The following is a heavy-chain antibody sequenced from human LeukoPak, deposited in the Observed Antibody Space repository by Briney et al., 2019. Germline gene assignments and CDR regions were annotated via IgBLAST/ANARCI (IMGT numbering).Heavy chain of an antibody. D-gene: IGHD3-22*01. CDR3: ARARNYYDSSGYYRDYYYYMDV. Sequence: SETLSLTCAVYGGSFSGYYWSWLRQPPGKGLEWIGEINHSGSTNYNPSLKSRVTISVDTSKNQFSLKLSSVTAADTAVYYSARARNYYDSSGYYRDYYYYMDVWRKGTTVTVSS. J-gene: IGHJ6*03. CDR2: INHSGST. V-gene: IGHV4-34*01. CDR1: GGSFSGYY.